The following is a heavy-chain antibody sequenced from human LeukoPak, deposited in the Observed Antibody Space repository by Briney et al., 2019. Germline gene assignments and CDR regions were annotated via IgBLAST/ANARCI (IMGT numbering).Heavy chain of an antibody. Sequence: SETLSLTCTVSGGSISSSSYYWGWIRQPPGKGLEWIGSIHYSGSTYYNPSLKSRVTISVDTSKNQFSLKLSSVTAADTAVYYCARDPQLRIAAAGRYQHWGQGTLVTVSS. CDR2: IHYSGST. CDR1: GGSISSSSYY. V-gene: IGHV4-39*07. D-gene: IGHD6-13*01. CDR3: ARDPQLRIAAAGRYQH. J-gene: IGHJ1*01.